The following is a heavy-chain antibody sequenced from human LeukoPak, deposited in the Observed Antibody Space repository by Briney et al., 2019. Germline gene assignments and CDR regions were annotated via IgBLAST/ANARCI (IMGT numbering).Heavy chain of an antibody. Sequence: PGGSLRLSCAASGFTFSSYSMNWVRQAPGKGLEWVSYISSSSSSTIYYADSVKGRFTISRDNAKNSLYLQMNSLRDEDTAVYYCARDRGDYENFDYWGQGTLVTVSS. CDR3: ARDRGDYENFDY. V-gene: IGHV3-48*02. CDR2: ISSSSSSTI. D-gene: IGHD3-22*01. J-gene: IGHJ4*02. CDR1: GFTFSSYS.